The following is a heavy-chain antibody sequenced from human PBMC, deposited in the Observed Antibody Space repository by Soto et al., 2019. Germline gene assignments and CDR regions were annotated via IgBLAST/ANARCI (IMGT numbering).Heavy chain of an antibody. CDR2: ISSSGDT. CDR3: ATMDV. CDR1: GVTFSSYD. Sequence: GGSLRLSCVVSGVTFSSYDMHWARQATGKGLEWVSAISSSGDTYYSGSVKGRFTISRENAKNSLYLQMNSLRAEDTAVYYCATMDVWGQGTTVTVSS. V-gene: IGHV3-13*01. J-gene: IGHJ6*02.